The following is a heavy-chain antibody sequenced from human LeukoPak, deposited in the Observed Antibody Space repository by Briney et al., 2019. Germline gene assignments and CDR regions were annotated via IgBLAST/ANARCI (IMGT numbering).Heavy chain of an antibody. D-gene: IGHD3-10*01. Sequence: QAGGSLRLSCAASGFSFVDYPMRWVRQAPGKGLEGVSGICWNSGSIGYAGSVKGRLTISRDNAKNTLYLQMNSLRAEDTALYYCAKARTYYSGSGSYGPFFDYWGQGTLVTVSS. CDR3: AKARTYYSGSGSYGPFFDY. V-gene: IGHV3-9*01. CDR1: GFSFVDYP. J-gene: IGHJ4*02. CDR2: ICWNSGSI.